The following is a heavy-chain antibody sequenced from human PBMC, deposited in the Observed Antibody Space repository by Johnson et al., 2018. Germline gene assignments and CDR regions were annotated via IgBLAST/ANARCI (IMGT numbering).Heavy chain of an antibody. J-gene: IGHJ4*02. D-gene: IGHD2-15*01. Sequence: VQLVQSGAEVKKPGESLKISCKGSGYSFTSYWIGWVRQMPGKGLEWMGIIYPGDSDTTYSPSFQGQVTILVDKSISTAYLPWSSLKASDTAMYYCARLDCSGGRCYFSLDYWGQGTLVTVSS. V-gene: IGHV5-51*03. CDR1: GYSFTSYW. CDR3: ARLDCSGGRCYFSLDY. CDR2: IYPGDSDT.